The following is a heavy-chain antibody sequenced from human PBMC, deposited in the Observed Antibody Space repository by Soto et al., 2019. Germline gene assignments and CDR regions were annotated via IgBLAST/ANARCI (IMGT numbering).Heavy chain of an antibody. CDR2: ISAYNGNT. CDR1: GYTFTSYG. CDR3: ARVEWIQLWFVGNWFDP. V-gene: IGHV1-18*01. Sequence: GASVKVSCKASGYTFTSYGISWVRQAPGQGLEWMGWISAYNGNTNYAQKLQGRVTMTTDTSTSTAYMELRSLRSDDTAVYYCARVEWIQLWFVGNWFDPWGQGTLVTVS. D-gene: IGHD5-18*01. J-gene: IGHJ5*02.